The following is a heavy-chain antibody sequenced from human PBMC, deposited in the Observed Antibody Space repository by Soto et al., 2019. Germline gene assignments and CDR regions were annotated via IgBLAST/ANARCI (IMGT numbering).Heavy chain of an antibody. V-gene: IGHV5-51*01. CDR1: GYSFTSYW. CDR2: IYPGDSDT. J-gene: IGHJ4*02. D-gene: IGHD2-2*01. CDR3: ARPGYSSRTDCSDFDF. Sequence: PGESLKISCKGSGYSFTSYWIGWVRQMPGKGLEWMGIIYPGDSDTRYSPSFQGQVTISADKSISTAYLQWNSLKASDTAMYYCARPGYSSRTDCSDFDFWGQGTQVTVSS.